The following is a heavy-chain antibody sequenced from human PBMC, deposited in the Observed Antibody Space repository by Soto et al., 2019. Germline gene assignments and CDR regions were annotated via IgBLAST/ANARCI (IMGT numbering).Heavy chain of an antibody. Sequence: PWGVLRLSCAASGFTVSSNYMSWVRQAPGKGLEWVSVIYSGGSTYYADSVKGRFTISRDNSKNTLYLQMNSLRAEDTAVYYCTRDLGSDYYYYYYMDVWGKGTTVTVSS. CDR3: TRDLGSDYYYYYYMDV. V-gene: IGHV3-66*01. CDR2: IYSGGST. J-gene: IGHJ6*03. D-gene: IGHD2-21*02. CDR1: GFTVSSNY.